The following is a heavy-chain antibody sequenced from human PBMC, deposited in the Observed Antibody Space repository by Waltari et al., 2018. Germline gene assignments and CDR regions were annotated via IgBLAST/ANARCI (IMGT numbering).Heavy chain of an antibody. J-gene: IGHJ3*02. D-gene: IGHD4-17*01. V-gene: IGHV3-64*01. CDR3: ARGGVTTDAFDI. CDR1: GFTFSSYA. CDR2: ISSNGGST. Sequence: EVQLVESGGGLVQPGGSLRLSCAASGFTFSSYAMHWVRQAPVKGLEYVSAISSNGGSTKYANSVKGRLTISRDNSKNTLYLQMGSRRAEDMAGYYCARGGVTTDAFDIWGQGTMVTVSS.